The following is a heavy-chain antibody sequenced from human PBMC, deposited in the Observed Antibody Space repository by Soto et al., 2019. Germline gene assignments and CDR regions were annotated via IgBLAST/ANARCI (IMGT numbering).Heavy chain of an antibody. D-gene: IGHD6-19*01. Sequence: EVQLLESGGGLVQPGGSLRLSCAASGFTFSSYAMSWVRQAPGKGLEWVSAISGSGGSTYYADSVKGPFTISRDNSKNTLYLQMNSLRAEDTAVYYCTASSGWYNAFDIWGQGTMVTVSS. V-gene: IGHV3-23*01. CDR2: ISGSGGST. CDR3: TASSGWYNAFDI. J-gene: IGHJ3*02. CDR1: GFTFSSYA.